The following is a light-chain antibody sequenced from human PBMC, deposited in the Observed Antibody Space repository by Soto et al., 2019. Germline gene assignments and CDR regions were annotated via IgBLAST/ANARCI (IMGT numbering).Light chain of an antibody. J-gene: IGKJ3*01. CDR1: QGIRNY. V-gene: IGKV1-27*01. CDR3: QKYSSVPV. Sequence: DIQMTQSPTSLSASVGDRVTITCRASQGIRNYVAWYQQIPGKAPKLLLYAASTLQSVVPSRFSGSGSGTDFPLTINVLQHEDVATYSCQKYSSVPVFGPGTKVEIK. CDR2: AAS.